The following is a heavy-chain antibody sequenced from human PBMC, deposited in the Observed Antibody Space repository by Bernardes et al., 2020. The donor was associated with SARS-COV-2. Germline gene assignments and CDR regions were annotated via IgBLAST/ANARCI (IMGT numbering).Heavy chain of an antibody. Sequence: ASVKVSCKASGYTLSDYYMHWVRQAPGQGLEWMGWINPHSGGTNYAQKFQGRVTVTRDTSISTAYMELSRLTSDDTAVYYCARDLDCLVKDYLEY. V-gene: IGHV1-2*02. D-gene: IGHD2-21*02. CDR3: ARDLDCLVKDYLEY. J-gene: IGHJ4*01. CDR1: GYTLSDYY. CDR2: INPHSGGT.